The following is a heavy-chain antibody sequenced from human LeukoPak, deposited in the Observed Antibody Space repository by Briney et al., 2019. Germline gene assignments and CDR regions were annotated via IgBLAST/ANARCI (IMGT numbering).Heavy chain of an antibody. V-gene: IGHV4-59*01. CDR2: VYYNGDT. CDR1: GGSITNYY. Sequence: SETLSLTCTVSGGSITNYYWSWIRQPPGKGLQWIGYVYYNGDTDYNPSLKSQVTISVDTSKNLFSLRLNSVTAADTAVYYCARVSDRYNYGLLFDYWGQGGLVTVSS. CDR3: ARVSDRYNYGLLFDY. D-gene: IGHD5-18*01. J-gene: IGHJ4*02.